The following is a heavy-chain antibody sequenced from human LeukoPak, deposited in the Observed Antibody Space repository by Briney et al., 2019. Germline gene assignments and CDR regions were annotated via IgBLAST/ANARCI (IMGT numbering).Heavy chain of an antibody. CDR1: GGSINNSDYY. J-gene: IGHJ6*03. D-gene: IGHD6-19*01. CDR2: IYYTGST. CDR3: ARDRGIAVAGTHYYYMDV. Sequence: PSETLSLTCTVSGGSINNSDYYWGWIRQPPGKGLEWIESIYYTGSTFQNPSLKSRVSISVDTSKNQFSLKLSSVTAADTAVYYCARDRGIAVAGTHYYYMDVWGKGTTVTVSS. V-gene: IGHV4-39*07.